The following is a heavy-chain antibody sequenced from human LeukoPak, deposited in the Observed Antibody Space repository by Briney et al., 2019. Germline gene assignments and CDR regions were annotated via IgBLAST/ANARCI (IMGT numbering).Heavy chain of an antibody. J-gene: IGHJ4*02. D-gene: IGHD3-22*01. CDR3: ARGGSGYYYVDSYYS. V-gene: IGHV3-21*01. Sequence: PGGSLRLSCAASGFTFSSYSMNWVRQAPGKGLEWVSSISSSSSYIYYADSVKGRFTISRDNAKNSLYLQMNSLRAEDTAVYYCARGGSGYYYVDSYYSGGQGTLVTVSS. CDR2: ISSSSSYI. CDR1: GFTFSSYS.